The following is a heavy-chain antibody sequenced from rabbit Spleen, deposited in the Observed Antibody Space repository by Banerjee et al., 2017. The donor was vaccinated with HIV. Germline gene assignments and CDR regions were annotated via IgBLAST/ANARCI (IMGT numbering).Heavy chain of an antibody. CDR2: IKSGNNGVA. D-gene: IGHD2-1*01. V-gene: IGHV1S40*01. J-gene: IGHJ3*01. Sequence: QSLEESGGDLVKPGASLTLTCTASGFDLNNNAMNWVRQAPGKGLEWIGYIKSGNNGVAYASWAKGRFTISKTSSTTVFLQMTSLTAADTVTYFCASSKTSYMGIYLWGQGTLVTVS. CDR3: ASSKTSYMGIYL. CDR1: GFDLNNNA.